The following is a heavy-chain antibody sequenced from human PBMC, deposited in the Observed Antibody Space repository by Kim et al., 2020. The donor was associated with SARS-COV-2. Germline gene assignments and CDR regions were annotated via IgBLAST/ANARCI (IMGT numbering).Heavy chain of an antibody. Sequence: ASVKVSCKASGYTFTGYYMHWVRQAPVQGLEWMGWINPNSGGTNYAQKFQGRVTMTRDTSISTAYMELSRLRSDDTAVYYCARDHSNSAKKTGYSSSWYLFWGQGTLVTVSS. J-gene: IGHJ4*02. D-gene: IGHD6-13*01. CDR1: GYTFTGYY. CDR2: INPNSGGT. CDR3: ARDHSNSAKKTGYSSSWYLF. V-gene: IGHV1-2*02.